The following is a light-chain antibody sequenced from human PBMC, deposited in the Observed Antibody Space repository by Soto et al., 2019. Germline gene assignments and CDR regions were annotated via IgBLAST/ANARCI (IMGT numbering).Light chain of an antibody. V-gene: IGKV1-5*01. CDR1: QSISTY. Sequence: DIQMTQSPSSLSASVGDRVTITCRASQSISTYLAWYQQKSGKAPKLLISDASSLETGVPSRFSGTGSGTEFALTIGSLQPDDFATYYCQQYNTSPYTFGQGTKLEI. CDR2: DAS. J-gene: IGKJ2*01. CDR3: QQYNTSPYT.